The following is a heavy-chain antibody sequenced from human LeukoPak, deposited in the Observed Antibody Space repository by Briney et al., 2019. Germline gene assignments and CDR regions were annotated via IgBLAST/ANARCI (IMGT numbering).Heavy chain of an antibody. Sequence: PSETLSLTCTVSGGSISSYYWSWIRQPAGKGLEWIGRIYTSGSTNYNPSLKSRVTMSVDTSKNQFSLKLSSVTAADTAVYYCVRVGGSYSYYYYMDVWGKGTTVTVSS. CDR1: GGSISSYY. J-gene: IGHJ6*03. CDR2: IYTSGST. D-gene: IGHD1-26*01. CDR3: VRVGGSYSYYYYMDV. V-gene: IGHV4-4*07.